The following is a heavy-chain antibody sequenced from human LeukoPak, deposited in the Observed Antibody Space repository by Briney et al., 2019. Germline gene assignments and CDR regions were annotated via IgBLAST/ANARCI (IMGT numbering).Heavy chain of an antibody. Sequence: GGSLRLSCAASGFTFSSYGMHWVRQAPGKGLEWVAVISYDGSNKYYADSVKGRFTISRDNSKNTLYLQMNSLRAEDTAVYYCAKDVCRSWVAAAVSNWVDPWGQGTLVTVSS. CDR3: AKDVCRSWVAAAVSNWVDP. V-gene: IGHV3-30*18. CDR1: GFTFSSYG. D-gene: IGHD6-13*01. CDR2: ISYDGSNK. J-gene: IGHJ5*02.